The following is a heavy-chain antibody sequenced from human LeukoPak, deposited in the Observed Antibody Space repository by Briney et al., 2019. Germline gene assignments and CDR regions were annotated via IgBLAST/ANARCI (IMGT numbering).Heavy chain of an antibody. V-gene: IGHV3-74*01. CDR1: GFAFREYW. D-gene: IGHD3-10*01. Sequence: GGSLTLSCAASGFAFREYWMHWVRQTPGTGLMWVARINDGGTYTAYADSVKGRFTVSRDNAENTLYLQMNTLRVEDTAIYYCAREVKIQGFRAFDFWGQGTPVTVSS. J-gene: IGHJ4*02. CDR3: AREVKIQGFRAFDF. CDR2: INDGGTYT.